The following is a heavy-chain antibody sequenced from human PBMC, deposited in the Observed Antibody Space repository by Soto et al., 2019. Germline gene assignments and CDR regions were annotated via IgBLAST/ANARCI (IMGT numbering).Heavy chain of an antibody. V-gene: IGHV1-2*02. D-gene: IGHD3-10*01. CDR2: INPKFGDT. CDR1: GYTFTYSY. Sequence: QVQLVQSGAEMKEPGDSVRVACEASGYTFTYSYIHWVRQAPGQGLEWMGWINPKFGDTTYAQDFQGRVSMTRDMSISTVYMELSRLTSDATAIYYCARNMDYYYGPGSGNGHGFWGQGTTVTVFS. J-gene: IGHJ6*02. CDR3: ARNMDYYYGPGSGNGHGF.